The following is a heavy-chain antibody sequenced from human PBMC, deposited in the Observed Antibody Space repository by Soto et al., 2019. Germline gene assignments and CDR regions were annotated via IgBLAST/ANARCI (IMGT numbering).Heavy chain of an antibody. Sequence: EVQLVESGGALVQPRGSLGLSCEASGFDINTYWMHWVRQGPGKGLVWVSRIKSDGSNTDYADSVKGRFTISRDNAKNTLYLQWQSLRVEDTAVYYCARCILVNYGVDVWGQGTTGTVSS. D-gene: IGHD2-8*01. CDR1: GFDINTYW. CDR2: IKSDGSNT. CDR3: ARCILVNYGVDV. J-gene: IGHJ6*02. V-gene: IGHV3-74*01.